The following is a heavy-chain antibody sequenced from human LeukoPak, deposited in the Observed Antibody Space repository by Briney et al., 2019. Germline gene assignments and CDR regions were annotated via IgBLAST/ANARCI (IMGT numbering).Heavy chain of an antibody. V-gene: IGHV3-74*01. Sequence: GGSLRLSCAASGFTFSSYAMHWVRQAPGKGLVWVSRINTDGSSTYYADSVKGRFTISRDNAKNTLYLQMNSLRVEDTAVYYCARVKVADSKDSWGQGTLVTVSS. J-gene: IGHJ4*02. CDR2: INTDGSST. CDR3: ARVKVADSKDS. D-gene: IGHD6-19*01. CDR1: GFTFSSYA.